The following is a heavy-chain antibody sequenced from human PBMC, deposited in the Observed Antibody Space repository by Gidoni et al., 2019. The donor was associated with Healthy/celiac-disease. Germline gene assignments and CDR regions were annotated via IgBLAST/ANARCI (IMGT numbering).Heavy chain of an antibody. V-gene: IGHV1-24*01. Sequence: QVKLLQSGAEVKKPGASVKVSCKVSGYTPTELVMRWVRQGPGKGLEWMGGFDPEDGDTSYAQKLQGRVTMTEDTSTDTAYMELSSLRSEDTAVYYCATDPAPHRGGGADTYWGQGTLVTVSS. CDR1: GYTPTELV. J-gene: IGHJ4*02. D-gene: IGHD3-10*01. CDR2: FDPEDGDT. CDR3: ATDPAPHRGGGADTY.